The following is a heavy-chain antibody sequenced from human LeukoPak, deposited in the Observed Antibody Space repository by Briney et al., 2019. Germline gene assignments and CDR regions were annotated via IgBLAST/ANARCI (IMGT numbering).Heavy chain of an antibody. CDR2: IYPGDSDT. CDR3: ARLQVVVTAILDAFDI. V-gene: IGHV5-51*01. Sequence: GESLKISCKGSGYSFTSYWIGWVRQMPGKGLEWMGIIYPGDSDTRYSPSFQGQVTISADKSISTAYLQWSSLKASDTAMYYCARLQVVVTAILDAFDIWGQGTMVTVSS. D-gene: IGHD2-21*02. CDR1: GYSFTSYW. J-gene: IGHJ3*02.